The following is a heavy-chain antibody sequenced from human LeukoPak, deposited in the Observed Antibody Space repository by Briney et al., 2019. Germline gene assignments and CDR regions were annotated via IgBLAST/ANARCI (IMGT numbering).Heavy chain of an antibody. J-gene: IGHJ4*02. CDR2: INSNSGGT. Sequence: GASVKVSCKASGYTFIGYYMNWVRQAPGQGIEWMGWINSNSGGTAYAQKFQGRVAITRDTSINTVYMELTGLRSDDTGVYYCARSDHSDSGGYYPNYWGQGTLVTVSS. CDR1: GYTFIGYY. CDR3: ARSDHSDSGGYYPNY. D-gene: IGHD3-22*01. V-gene: IGHV1-2*02.